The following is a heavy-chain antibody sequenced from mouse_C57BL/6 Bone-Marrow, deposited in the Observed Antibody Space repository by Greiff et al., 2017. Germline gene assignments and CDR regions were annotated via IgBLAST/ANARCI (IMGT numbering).Heavy chain of an antibody. D-gene: IGHD2-3*01. CDR3: ARGYDGYYDY. J-gene: IGHJ2*01. CDR2: ISYSGST. Sequence: EVKLQESGPGMVKPSQSLSLTCTVTGYSITSGYDWHWIRHFPGNKLEWMGYISYSGSTNYNPSLKSRISITHDTSKNHFFLKLNSVTTEDTATYYCARGYDGYYDYWGQGTTLTVSS. V-gene: IGHV3-1*01. CDR1: GYSITSGYD.